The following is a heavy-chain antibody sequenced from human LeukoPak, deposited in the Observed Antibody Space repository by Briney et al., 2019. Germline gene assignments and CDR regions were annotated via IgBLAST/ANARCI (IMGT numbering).Heavy chain of an antibody. Sequence: SETLSLTCTVSGDSITSYYWSWIRQPPGKGLEWIGYIYYSGSANYNPSLKSRVTISVDTSKNQFSLKLSSVTAADTAVYYCAREGIAAAVWSQGTLVTVSS. V-gene: IGHV4-59*01. J-gene: IGHJ4*02. CDR2: IYYSGSA. CDR1: GDSITSYY. CDR3: AREGIAAAV. D-gene: IGHD6-13*01.